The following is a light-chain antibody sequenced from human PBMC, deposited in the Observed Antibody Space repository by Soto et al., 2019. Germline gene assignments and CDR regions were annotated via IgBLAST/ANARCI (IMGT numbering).Light chain of an antibody. CDR3: QQYGDMWT. Sequence: EIVLTQSPGTLSLSPGEGATLSCRASQSVSSNYLAWYQQKPGLAPRLLIYDASSRATGIPDRFSGSGSGTDFTLTINRLEPEDFAVHFCQQYGDMWTFGQGTKVDIK. CDR2: DAS. J-gene: IGKJ1*01. V-gene: IGKV3D-20*01. CDR1: QSVSSNY.